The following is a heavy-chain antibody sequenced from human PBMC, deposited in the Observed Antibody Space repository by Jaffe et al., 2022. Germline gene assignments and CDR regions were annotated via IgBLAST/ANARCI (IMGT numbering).Heavy chain of an antibody. J-gene: IGHJ4*02. D-gene: IGHD4-17*01. V-gene: IGHV2-26*01. Sequence: QVTLKESGPVLVKPTETLTLTCTVSGFSLTNARMGVSWIRQPPGKALEWLAHIFSNDEKSYRTSLKSRLTISKDTSKSQVVLTMTNMDPVDTATYYCARILTDYGDYYFDYWGQGTLVTVSS. CDR1: GFSLTNARMG. CDR3: ARILTDYGDYYFDY. CDR2: IFSNDEK.